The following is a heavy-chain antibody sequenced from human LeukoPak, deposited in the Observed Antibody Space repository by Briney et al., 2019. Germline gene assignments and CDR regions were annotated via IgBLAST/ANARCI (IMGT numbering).Heavy chain of an antibody. CDR2: IKQDGSER. J-gene: IGHJ4*02. D-gene: IGHD3-16*02. CDR3: ARGSMHIYHLYTDY. CDR1: GFTFSNYW. V-gene: IGHV3-7*01. Sequence: GGSLRLSCAASGFTFSNYWVSWFRQAPGQGLEWVASIKQDGSERYYVDSVKGRFTISRDNAKNSLFLQLSSLGVEDTAVYYCARGSMHIYHLYTDYWGQGTLVTASS.